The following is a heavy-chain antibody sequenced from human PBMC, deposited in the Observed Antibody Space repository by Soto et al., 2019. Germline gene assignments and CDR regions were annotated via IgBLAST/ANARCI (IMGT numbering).Heavy chain of an antibody. Sequence: SETLSLTCTVSGGSISSYYWSWIRQPPGKGLEWIGYIYYSGSTNYNPSLKSRATISVDTSKNQFSLKLSSVTAADTAVYYSARDYDSSGFDAFDIWGQRTMVTVSS. CDR3: ARDYDSSGFDAFDI. D-gene: IGHD3-22*01. CDR2: IYYSGST. CDR1: GGSISSYY. J-gene: IGHJ3*02. V-gene: IGHV4-59*01.